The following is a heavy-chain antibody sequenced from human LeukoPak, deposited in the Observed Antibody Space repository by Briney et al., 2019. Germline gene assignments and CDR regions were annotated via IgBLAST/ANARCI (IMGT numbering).Heavy chain of an antibody. V-gene: IGHV3-15*01. CDR1: GFTFNNAW. CDR2: IKSKTDGGTT. J-gene: IGHJ4*02. CDR3: TSGYSFPAPLDY. Sequence: GGSLRLSCAASGFTFNNAWMSWVRQAPGKGLEWVGRIKSKTDGGTTDYAAPVKGRFTISRDDSKNTLYLQMNSLKTEDTAVYYCTSGYSFPAPLDYWGQGTLVTVSS. D-gene: IGHD5-18*01.